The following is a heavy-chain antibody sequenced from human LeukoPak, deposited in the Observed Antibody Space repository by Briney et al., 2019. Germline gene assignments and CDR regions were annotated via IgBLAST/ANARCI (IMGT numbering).Heavy chain of an antibody. CDR3: ARAGAVVDNWFDP. CDR1: GYSFTGYY. CDR2: ISGYNGKT. D-gene: IGHD2-15*01. V-gene: IGHV1-18*04. J-gene: IGHJ5*02. Sequence: ASVKVSCKASGYSFTGYYMHWVRQAPGQGLEWMGWISGYNGKTKCAQKLQDRVTMTTDTSTTTAYMELRSLTFDDTAVYYCARAGAVVDNWFDPWGQGTLVTVSS.